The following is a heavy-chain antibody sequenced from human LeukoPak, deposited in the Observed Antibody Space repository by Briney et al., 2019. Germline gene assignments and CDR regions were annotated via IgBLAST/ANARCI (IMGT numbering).Heavy chain of an antibody. J-gene: IGHJ3*02. D-gene: IGHD3-22*01. CDR2: INPNSGGT. CDR3: ATTRYDSSGYYYHAFDI. CDR1: GGTFSSYA. Sequence: ASVKVSCKASGGTFSSYAISWVRQAPGQGLEWMGWINPNSGGTNYAQKFQGWVTMTRDTSISTAYMELSRLRSDDTAVYYCATTRYDSSGYYYHAFDIWGRGTMITVSS. V-gene: IGHV1-2*04.